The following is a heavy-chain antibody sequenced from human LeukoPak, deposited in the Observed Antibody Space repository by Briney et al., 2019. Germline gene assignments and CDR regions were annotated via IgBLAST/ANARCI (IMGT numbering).Heavy chain of an antibody. CDR2: INHSGST. D-gene: IGHD6-19*01. Sequence: PSETLSLTCAVYGGSFSGYYWSWIRQPPGKGLEWIGEINHSGSTNYNPSLKSRVTISVGTPKNQFSLKLSSVTAADTAVYYCARVLSSGWYRDAFDIWGQGTMVTVSS. CDR1: GGSFSGYY. V-gene: IGHV4-34*01. CDR3: ARVLSSGWYRDAFDI. J-gene: IGHJ3*02.